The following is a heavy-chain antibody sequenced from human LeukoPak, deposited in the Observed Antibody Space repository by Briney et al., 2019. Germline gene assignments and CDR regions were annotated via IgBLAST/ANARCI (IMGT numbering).Heavy chain of an antibody. CDR2: IYHSGST. D-gene: IGHD3-3*01. CDR1: GGSISSYY. Sequence: PSETLSLTCTVSGGSISSYYWSWIRQPAGKGLEWIGSIYHSGSTYYNPSLKSRVTISVDTSKNQFSLKLSSVTAADTAVYYCASSAWSGYYLQFDYRGQGTLVTVSS. V-gene: IGHV4-4*07. J-gene: IGHJ4*02. CDR3: ASSAWSGYYLQFDY.